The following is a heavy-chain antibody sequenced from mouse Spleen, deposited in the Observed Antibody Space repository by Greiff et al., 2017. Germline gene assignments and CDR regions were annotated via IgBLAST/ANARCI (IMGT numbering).Heavy chain of an antibody. Sequence: QVQLKQSGPELVKPGASVKISCKASGYAFSSSWMNWVKQRPGTGLEWIGRIYPGDGDTNYNGKFKGKATLTADKSSSTAYMQLSSLTSEDSAVYFCASMSDGYLYAMDYWGQGTSVTVSS. CDR3: ASMSDGYLYAMDY. V-gene: IGHV1-82*01. CDR2: IYPGDGDT. CDR1: GYAFSSSW. J-gene: IGHJ4*01. D-gene: IGHD2-3*01.